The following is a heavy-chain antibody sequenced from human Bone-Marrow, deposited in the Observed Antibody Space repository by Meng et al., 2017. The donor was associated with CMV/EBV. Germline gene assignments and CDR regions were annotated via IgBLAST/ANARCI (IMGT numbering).Heavy chain of an antibody. CDR1: GFNVSSDF. CDR3: ARGQKADY. V-gene: IGHV3-7*04. CDR2: IKQDGSEK. Sequence: GGSLRLSCAASGFNVSSDFMSWVRQAPGKGLEWVANIKQDGSEKYYVDSVKGRFTISRDNAKNSLYLQMNSLRAEDTAVYYCARGQKADYWGQGTLVTVSS. J-gene: IGHJ4*02.